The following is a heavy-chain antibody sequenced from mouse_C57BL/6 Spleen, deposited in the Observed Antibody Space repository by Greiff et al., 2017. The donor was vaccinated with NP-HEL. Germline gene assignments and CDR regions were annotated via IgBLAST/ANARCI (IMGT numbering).Heavy chain of an antibody. J-gene: IGHJ1*03. V-gene: IGHV5-16*01. CDR3: ARWYYGTYWYFDV. CDR1: GFTFSDYY. D-gene: IGHD1-1*01. CDR2: INYDGSST. Sequence: EVKLVESEGGLVQPGSSMKLSCTASGFTFSDYYMAWVRQVPEKGLEWVANINYDGSSTYYLDSLKSRFIISRDNAKNILYLQMSSLKSEDTATYYCARWYYGTYWYFDVWGTGTTVTVSS.